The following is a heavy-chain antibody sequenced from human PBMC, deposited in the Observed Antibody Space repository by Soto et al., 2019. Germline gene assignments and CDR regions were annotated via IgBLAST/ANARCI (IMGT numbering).Heavy chain of an antibody. V-gene: IGHV1-69*02. Sequence: QVQLVQSGAEVKKPGSSVKVSCKASGGTFSSYTISWVRQAPGQGLEWMGRIIPILGIANYAQKFQGRVTXTXDXXTSTAYMELSSLRSEDTAVYYCASHSGGDGYNWDYWGQGTLVTVSS. CDR3: ASHSGGDGYNWDY. D-gene: IGHD5-12*01. CDR1: GGTFSSYT. CDR2: IIPILGIA. J-gene: IGHJ4*02.